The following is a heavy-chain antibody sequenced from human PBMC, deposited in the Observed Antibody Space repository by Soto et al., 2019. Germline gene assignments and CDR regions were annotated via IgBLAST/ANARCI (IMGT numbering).Heavy chain of an antibody. J-gene: IGHJ4*02. CDR1: GGSISSGGYY. D-gene: IGHD1-20*01. V-gene: IGHV4-31*03. CDR2: IYDSGST. Sequence: QVQLQESGPGLVKPSQTLSLTCTVSGGSISSGGYYWSWIRQHPGKGLEWIGYIYDSGSTSDNPSLKSRVTISVDTSKNQFPLNLSSVTAADTALYYCARGRNIWNYWGQGTLVTVSS. CDR3: ARGRNIWNY.